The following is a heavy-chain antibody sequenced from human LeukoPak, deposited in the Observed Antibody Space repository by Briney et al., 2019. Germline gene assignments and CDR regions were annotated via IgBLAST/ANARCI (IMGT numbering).Heavy chain of an antibody. J-gene: IGHJ4*02. V-gene: IGHV3-7*01. Sequence: GGSLRLSCAASGFTFSSYWMSWVRQAPGKGLEWVANIKQDGSEKYYVDSVKGRFTISRDNAKNSLYLQMNSLRAEDTAVYYCARDRGYSYGLRPCYFDYWGQGTLVTVSS. D-gene: IGHD5-18*01. CDR3: ARDRGYSYGLRPCYFDY. CDR1: GFTFSSYW. CDR2: IKQDGSEK.